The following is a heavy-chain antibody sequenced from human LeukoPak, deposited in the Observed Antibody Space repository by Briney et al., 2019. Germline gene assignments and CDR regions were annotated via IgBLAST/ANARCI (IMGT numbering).Heavy chain of an antibody. J-gene: IGHJ4*02. CDR3: ARVGANSAFYFDY. D-gene: IGHD1-26*01. Sequence: GESLKISCKGSGYTFTSYWIGWVRQMPGKGLEWMGIIYPGDSDTRYRPSFQGQVTISADKSISTAYLQWSSLKASDTAMYYCARVGANSAFYFDYWGQGTLVTVSS. CDR2: IYPGDSDT. CDR1: GYTFTSYW. V-gene: IGHV5-51*01.